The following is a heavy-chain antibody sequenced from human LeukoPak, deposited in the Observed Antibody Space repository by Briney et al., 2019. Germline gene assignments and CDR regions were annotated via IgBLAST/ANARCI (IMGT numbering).Heavy chain of an antibody. CDR2: VSGSGGRT. CDR3: AKAPPYYDSSGPSEY. J-gene: IGHJ4*02. CDR1: GFTFNNYA. D-gene: IGHD3-22*01. V-gene: IGHV3-23*01. Sequence: PGGSLRLSCAASGFTFNNYAMTWVRQAPGKGLEWVSAVSGSGGRTFYADSVKGRFTISRDNSKNTLYLQINSLRAEDTAVYYCAKAPPYYDSSGPSEYWGQGTLVTVSS.